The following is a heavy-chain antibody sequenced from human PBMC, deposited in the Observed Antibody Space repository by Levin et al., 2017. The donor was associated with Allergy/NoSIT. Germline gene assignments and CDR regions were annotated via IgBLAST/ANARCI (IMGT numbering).Heavy chain of an antibody. CDR1: GGSISSNY. Sequence: SETLSLTCSVSGGSISSNYWSWIRQPPGKGLEWIGNIWKIYHSGSTNYNPSLKSRITISGDTSKNHFSLKLISMTAADASLYYCARHRDAYSSIDYWGQGILVADSS. J-gene: IGHJ4*02. V-gene: IGHV4-59*08. CDR3: ARHRDAYSSIDY. D-gene: IGHD5-24*01. CDR2: IWKIYHSGST.